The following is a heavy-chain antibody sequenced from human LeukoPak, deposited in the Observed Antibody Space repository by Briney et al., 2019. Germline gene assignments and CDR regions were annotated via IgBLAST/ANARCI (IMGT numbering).Heavy chain of an antibody. CDR3: ARAPMIVVVFPPRLDF. V-gene: IGHV1-2*02. CDR1: GYTFTGYY. Sequence: ASVKVSCKTSGYTFTGYYMHWVPQACGQGLEWMGCINPNTGGTHYAQKFQGRVTMTSDTSISTAYMELRSLRSDDTAMYYCARAPMIVVVFPPRLDFWGQGTLVTVSS. CDR2: INPNTGGT. D-gene: IGHD3-22*01. J-gene: IGHJ4*02.